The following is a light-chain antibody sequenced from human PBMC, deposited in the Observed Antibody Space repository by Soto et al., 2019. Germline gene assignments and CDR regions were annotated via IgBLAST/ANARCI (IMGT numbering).Light chain of an antibody. CDR2: AAS. Sequence: DIQMTQSPSSLSASVGDRVTITCRASQTVGTFLNWYQQRPGRAPNLLIYAASNLPTGVPSRFSGSGSGTDFTLTINSLQPEDFGTYDCQQSYSIRSWTFGQGTKVDIK. CDR3: QQSYSIRSWT. CDR1: QTVGTF. V-gene: IGKV1-39*01. J-gene: IGKJ1*01.